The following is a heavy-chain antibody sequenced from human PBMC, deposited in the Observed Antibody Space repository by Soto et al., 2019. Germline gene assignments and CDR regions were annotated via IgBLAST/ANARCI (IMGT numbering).Heavy chain of an antibody. Sequence: SETLSLTCAVYGGSFSGYYWSWIRQPLGKGLEWIGEINHSGSTNYNPSLKSRVTISVDTSKNQFSLKLSSVTAADTAVYYCARRRATRYWFDPWGQGTLVTVSS. CDR2: INHSGST. CDR3: ARRRATRYWFDP. CDR1: GGSFSGYY. V-gene: IGHV4-34*01. D-gene: IGHD1-26*01. J-gene: IGHJ5*02.